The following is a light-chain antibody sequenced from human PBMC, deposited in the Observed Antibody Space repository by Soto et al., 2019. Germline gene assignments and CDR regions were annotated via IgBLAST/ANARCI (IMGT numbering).Light chain of an antibody. CDR3: QQRQYWPPIT. CDR2: DAS. J-gene: IGKJ5*01. CDR1: LNVNSY. V-gene: IGKV3-11*01. Sequence: LTQSPATPSLSQRERSTLXXRASLNVNSYLAWYQQKPGQAPRLIXYDASNRAAGIPARFSGSGSGTDFTLTISSLEPEDFAIYYCQQRQYWPPITFGQGTRLEIK.